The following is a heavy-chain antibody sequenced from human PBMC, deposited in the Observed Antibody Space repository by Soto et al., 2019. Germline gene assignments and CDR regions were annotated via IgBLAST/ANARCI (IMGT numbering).Heavy chain of an antibody. V-gene: IGHV1-24*01. J-gene: IGHJ4*02. CDR2: FDPEDGET. Sequence: GASVKVSCKVSGYTLTELSMHWVRQAPGKRLEWMGGFDPEDGETIYAQKFQGRVTMTEDTSTDTAYMELSSLRSEDTAVYYCATGINKYYYDSSGYWAHWGQGTLVTSPQ. D-gene: IGHD3-22*01. CDR1: GYTLTELS. CDR3: ATGINKYYYDSSGYWAH.